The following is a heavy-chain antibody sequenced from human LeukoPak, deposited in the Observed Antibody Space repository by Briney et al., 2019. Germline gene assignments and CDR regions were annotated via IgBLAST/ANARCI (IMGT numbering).Heavy chain of an antibody. CDR2: IIPIFGTA. CDR1: GGTFSSYA. CDR3: ARGQEISYRDIVVVPAASFDYYYYYMDV. Sequence: SVKVSCKASGGTFSSYAISWVRQAPGQGLEWMGGIIPIFGTANYAQKFQGRVTITTDESTSTAYMELRSLRSEDTAVYYCARGQEISYRDIVVVPAASFDYYYYYMDVWGKGTTVTVSS. V-gene: IGHV1-69*05. D-gene: IGHD2-2*01. J-gene: IGHJ6*03.